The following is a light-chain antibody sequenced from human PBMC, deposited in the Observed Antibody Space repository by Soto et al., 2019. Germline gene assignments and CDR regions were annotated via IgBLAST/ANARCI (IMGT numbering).Light chain of an antibody. CDR1: QSITGN. CDR3: QQYNNWPLT. J-gene: IGKJ4*01. V-gene: IGKV3-15*01. CDR2: DAS. Sequence: EIVMTQSPGTLSVSPWERATLSCRASQSITGNLTWYQQKPGQAPRLLIYDASTRATGIPARFSGSGSGTEFTLTISSLQSEDFAVYYCQQYNNWPLTFGGGTKVDIK.